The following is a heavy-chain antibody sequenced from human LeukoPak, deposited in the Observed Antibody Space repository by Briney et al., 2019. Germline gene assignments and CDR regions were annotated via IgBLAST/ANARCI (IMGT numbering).Heavy chain of an antibody. CDR1: GFTVSRNY. D-gene: IGHD3-22*01. CDR3: ARNSSGFKLGDAFDI. Sequence: PGGSLRLSCAVSGFTVSRNYMSWVRQAPGRGLEWVSIIYSAGDTYYADSVKGRFTISRDNSNNTLYLQMNNLRAEDSAVYYCARNSSGFKLGDAFDIWGQGTLVTVSS. CDR2: IYSAGDT. J-gene: IGHJ3*02. V-gene: IGHV3-53*01.